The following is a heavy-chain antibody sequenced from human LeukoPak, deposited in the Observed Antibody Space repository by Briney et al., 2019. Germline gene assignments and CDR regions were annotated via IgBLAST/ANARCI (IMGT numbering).Heavy chain of an antibody. Sequence: GGSLRLSCEASGFNFHNFAMHWVRQAPGKGLEWVAVISNDERNKYYTDSVKGRFTISRDNSKSTVYLQMNSLRPEDTAFYYCAKDSFVATTSYLDSWGQGTLVTVSS. CDR3: AKDSFVATTSYLDS. CDR2: ISNDERNK. J-gene: IGHJ4*02. D-gene: IGHD1-26*01. CDR1: GFNFHNFA. V-gene: IGHV3-30*04.